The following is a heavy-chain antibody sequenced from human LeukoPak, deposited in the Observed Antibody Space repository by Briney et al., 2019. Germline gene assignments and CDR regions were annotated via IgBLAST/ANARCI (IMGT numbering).Heavy chain of an antibody. D-gene: IGHD2-21*02. CDR1: GGTFSSYA. CDR2: FIPIFGTA. J-gene: IGHJ4*02. Sequence: SVKVSCKASGGTFSSYAISWVRQAPGQGLEWMGRFIPIFGTANYAQKFQGRVTITTDESTSTAYMELSSLRSEDTAVYYCARELVTAIHFYFDYWGQGTLVTVSS. CDR3: ARELVTAIHFYFDY. V-gene: IGHV1-69*05.